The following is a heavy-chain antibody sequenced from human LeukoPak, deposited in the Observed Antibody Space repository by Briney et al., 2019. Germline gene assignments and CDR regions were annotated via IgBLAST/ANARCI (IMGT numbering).Heavy chain of an antibody. J-gene: IGHJ5*02. CDR3: ARLVREQWPPLYNWFDP. CDR2: IYPGDSET. CDR1: GYTFTTFW. D-gene: IGHD6-19*01. V-gene: IGHV5-51*01. Sequence: GESLKISCKVSGYTFTTFWIGWVRQMPGQGLQWMGIIYPGDSETIYSPSFQGQVTISADKSISTAYLQWSSLKASDTAMYYCARLVREQWPPLYNWFDPWGQGTLVTVSS.